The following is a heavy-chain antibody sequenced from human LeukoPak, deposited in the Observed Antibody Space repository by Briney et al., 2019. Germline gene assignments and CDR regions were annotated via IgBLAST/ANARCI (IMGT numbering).Heavy chain of an antibody. D-gene: IGHD6-13*01. CDR3: AKDLRYSSSWYPFDY. CDR2: ITDSGRRT. CDR1: GFTFSRYV. V-gene: IGHV3-23*01. Sequence: GGSLRLSCVASGFTFSRYVMSWVRQAPGKGLEWVSGITDSGRRTDYADSVKGRFTISRDNSKNTLSLQMNSLRAEDTAVYYCAKDLRYSSSWYPFDYWGQGTLVTVSS. J-gene: IGHJ4*02.